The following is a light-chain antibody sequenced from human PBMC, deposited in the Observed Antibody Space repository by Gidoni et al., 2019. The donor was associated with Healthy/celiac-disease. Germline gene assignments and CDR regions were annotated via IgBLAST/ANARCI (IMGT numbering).Light chain of an antibody. CDR1: SSDVGGYKY. CDR3: SSYAGSNNWGV. J-gene: IGLJ3*02. Sequence: QSALTLPPSASGSPGQSVTISCTGTSSDVGGYKYVPWYQPHPGKAPKLIIYEVSKRPSGVPDRFSGSKSGNTASLTVSGLQAADEADYYCSSYAGSNNWGVFGGGTKLTVL. V-gene: IGLV2-8*01. CDR2: EVS.